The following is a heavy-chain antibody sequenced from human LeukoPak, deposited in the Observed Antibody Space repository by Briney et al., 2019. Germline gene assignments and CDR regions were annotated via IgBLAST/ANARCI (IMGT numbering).Heavy chain of an antibody. V-gene: IGHV1-2*02. CDR1: GYTFTDYY. CDR2: INPGSGGT. J-gene: IGHJ3*02. CDR3: AREKYGVDADVFDI. Sequence: ASVKVSCKASGYTFTDYYLHWVRQAPGQGLEWMGWINPGSGGTNFARKFQDRITMIRDRSISTAYMELSRMRFDDTAIYYCAREKYGVDADVFDIWGQGTMVTVSS. D-gene: IGHD2-8*01.